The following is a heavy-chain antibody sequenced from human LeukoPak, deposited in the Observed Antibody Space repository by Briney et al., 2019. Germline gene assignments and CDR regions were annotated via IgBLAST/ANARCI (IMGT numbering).Heavy chain of an antibody. CDR1: GFTFGSHA. J-gene: IGHJ4*02. Sequence: GGSLRLSCAASGFTFGSHAMSWVRQAPGKGLEWVSAISGSGGSTYYADSVKGRFTISRDNSKNTLYLQMNSLRAEDTAVYYCAKSGFRPGGVIAGDHDYWGQGTLVTVSS. CDR2: ISGSGGST. V-gene: IGHV3-23*01. CDR3: AKSGFRPGGVIAGDHDY. D-gene: IGHD3-16*02.